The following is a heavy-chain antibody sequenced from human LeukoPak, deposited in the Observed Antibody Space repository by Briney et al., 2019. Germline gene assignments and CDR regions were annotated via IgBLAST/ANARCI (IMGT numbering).Heavy chain of an antibody. D-gene: IGHD2-15*01. J-gene: IGHJ4*02. CDR1: GFIFSNAW. CDR3: TTGGYYFDY. V-gene: IGHV3-15*07. CDR2: IQSEADGGTT. Sequence: PGGSLRLSCAASGFIFSNAWMNWVRQAPGRGLEWVGRIQSEADGGTTDYAAPEKGRFTISRDDSKNTVYMQMNSLKIEDTTVYYCTTGGYYFDYWGQGTLVTVSS.